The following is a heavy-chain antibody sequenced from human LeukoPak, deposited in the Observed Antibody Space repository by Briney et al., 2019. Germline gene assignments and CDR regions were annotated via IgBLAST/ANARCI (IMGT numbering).Heavy chain of an antibody. J-gene: IGHJ4*02. Sequence: GGSLRLSCAASGFTFSSYAMSWVRQAPGKGLEWVSAISGSGGSTYYADSVKGRFTISRDNSKNTLDLQMNSLRAEDTAVYYCAKDKIGLRFLEWSYLCDYWAQGTLVTVSS. D-gene: IGHD3-3*01. CDR2: ISGSGGST. CDR3: AKDKIGLRFLEWSYLCDY. V-gene: IGHV3-23*01. CDR1: GFTFSSYA.